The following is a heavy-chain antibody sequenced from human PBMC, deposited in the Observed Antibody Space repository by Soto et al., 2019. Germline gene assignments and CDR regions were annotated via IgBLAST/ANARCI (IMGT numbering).Heavy chain of an antibody. CDR2: IIPILGIA. D-gene: IGHD3-9*01. V-gene: IGHV1-69*02. Sequence: QVQLVQSGAEVKKPGSSVKVSCKASGGTFSSYTISWVRQAPGQGLEWMGRIIPILGIANYAQKFQGRVTITADKSTSTAYMELSRLRSEDTAVYYCARSYDILTGYYNHWYFDLWGRGTLVTVSS. CDR3: ARSYDILTGYYNHWYFDL. J-gene: IGHJ2*01. CDR1: GGTFSSYT.